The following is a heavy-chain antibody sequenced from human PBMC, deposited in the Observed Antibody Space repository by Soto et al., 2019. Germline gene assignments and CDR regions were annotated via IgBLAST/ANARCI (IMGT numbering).Heavy chain of an antibody. J-gene: IGHJ4*02. CDR2: ISSSSSTI. D-gene: IGHD3-3*01. CDR1: GFTFSSYS. Sequence: EVQLVESGGGLVQPGGSLRLSCVVPGFTFSSYSMNWVRQAPGKGLEWVSYISSSSSTIYYADSVKGRFTISRDNAKNSLYLRMNSLRAEDTAVCYCVRGRAVTNPGANCDYWGQGTPVTVTS. CDR3: VRGRAVTNPGANCDY. V-gene: IGHV3-48*01.